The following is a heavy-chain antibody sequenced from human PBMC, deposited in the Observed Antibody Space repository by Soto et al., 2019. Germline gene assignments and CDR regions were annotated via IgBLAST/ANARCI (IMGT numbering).Heavy chain of an antibody. D-gene: IGHD3-10*01. CDR1: GFTFSSYA. J-gene: IGHJ6*02. CDR3: AKDITGGSGSSIMDV. CDR2: ISGSGGST. V-gene: IGHV3-23*01. Sequence: PGGSLRLSCAASGFTFSSYAMSWVRQAPGKGLEWVSAISGSGGSTYYADSVKGRFTISRDNSKNTLYLQMNSLRAEDTAVYYCAKDITGGSGSSIMDVWGQGTTVTVSS.